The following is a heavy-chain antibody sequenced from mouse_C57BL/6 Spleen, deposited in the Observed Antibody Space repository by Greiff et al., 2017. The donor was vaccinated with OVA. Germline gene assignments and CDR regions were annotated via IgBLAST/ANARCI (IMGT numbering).Heavy chain of an antibody. D-gene: IGHD2-3*01. CDR1: GYTFTSYW. Sequence: QVQLQQPGAELVRPGSSVKLSCKASGYTFTSYWMDWVKQRPGQGLEWIGNIYPSDSETHYNQKFKDKATLTVDKSSSTAYMQLSSLTSEDSAVYYCARGVYDGYYDYAMDYWGQGTSVTVSS. CDR2: IYPSDSET. J-gene: IGHJ4*01. V-gene: IGHV1-61*01. CDR3: ARGVYDGYYDYAMDY.